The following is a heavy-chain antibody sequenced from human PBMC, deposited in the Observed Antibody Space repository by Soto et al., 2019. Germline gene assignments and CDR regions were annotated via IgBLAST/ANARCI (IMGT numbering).Heavy chain of an antibody. CDR3: AREASGYCSSTSCFDY. CDR1: GFTFSDYS. CDR2: ISSRSSYI. J-gene: IGHJ4*02. Sequence: GGSLRLSCAASGFTFSDYSMNWVGQSPGKGLEWVSSISSRSSYIYYADSVKGRFTISRDNAKNSLSLQMNSLRAEDTAVYYCAREASGYCSSTSCFDYWGQGTLVTVSS. D-gene: IGHD2-2*01. V-gene: IGHV3-21*01.